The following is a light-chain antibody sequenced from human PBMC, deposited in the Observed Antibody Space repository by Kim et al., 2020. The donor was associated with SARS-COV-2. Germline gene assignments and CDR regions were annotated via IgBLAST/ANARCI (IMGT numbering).Light chain of an antibody. CDR3: QQRSNWPPLT. J-gene: IGKJ5*01. CDR1: QPVSSY. V-gene: IGKV3-11*01. CDR2: DAS. Sequence: EIVLTQSPATLSLSPGERATLSCRASQPVSSYLAWFQQKPGQAPRLLIYDASNRATGIPARFSGSGSGTDFTLTISSLESEDSAVYYCQQRSNWPPLTFGQGTRLEIK.